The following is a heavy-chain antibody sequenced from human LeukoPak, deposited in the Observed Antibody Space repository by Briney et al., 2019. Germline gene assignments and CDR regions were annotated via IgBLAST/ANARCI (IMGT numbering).Heavy chain of an antibody. Sequence: SETLSLTCTVSGGSVSSGSYYWSWIRQPPGKGLEWIGYIYYSGSAKYNPSLKSRVTISVDTSKNQFSLKLSSVTAADTAVYYCARQGAGVPFDYWGRGTLVTVSS. CDR1: GGSVSSGSYY. CDR3: ARQGAGVPFDY. J-gene: IGHJ4*02. D-gene: IGHD3-10*01. CDR2: IYYSGSA. V-gene: IGHV4-61*01.